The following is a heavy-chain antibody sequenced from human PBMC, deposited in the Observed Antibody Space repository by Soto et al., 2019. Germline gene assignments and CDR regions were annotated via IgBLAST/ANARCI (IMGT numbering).Heavy chain of an antibody. D-gene: IGHD1-26*01. CDR2: IYHSGST. V-gene: IGHV4-4*02. J-gene: IGHJ6*02. Sequence: QVQLQESGPGLVKPSGTLSLTCAVSGGSISSSNWWSWVRQPPGKGLEWIGEIYHSGSTNYNPSLKSRVTVSLDXXKNQFSLKLSSVTAADTAVYYCARVSGSYYYGMDVWGQGITVTVSS. CDR3: ARVSGSYYYGMDV. CDR1: GGSISSSNW.